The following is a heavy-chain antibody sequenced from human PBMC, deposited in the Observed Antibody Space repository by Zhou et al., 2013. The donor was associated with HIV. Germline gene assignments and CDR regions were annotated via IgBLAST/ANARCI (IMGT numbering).Heavy chain of an antibody. CDR2: IIPVFGTA. J-gene: IGHJ1*01. V-gene: IGHV1-69*12. D-gene: IGHD4-4*01. CDR3: ANSVYSGNSRAEYFQY. Sequence: QVQLVQSGAAVKKPGSSVRVSCKASGGTFGTFAVSWVRQAPGQGLEWMGGIIPVFGTATYAHKFQGRATIAADESTSTAYMELRSLKSDDTAFYYCANSVYSGNSRAEYFQYWGQGTLVTVSS. CDR1: GGTFGTFA.